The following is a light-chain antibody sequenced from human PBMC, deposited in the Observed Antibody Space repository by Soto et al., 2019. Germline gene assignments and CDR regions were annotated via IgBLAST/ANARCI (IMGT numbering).Light chain of an antibody. V-gene: IGKV3-15*01. Sequence: EIVMTQSPATLSVAPGERATLSCRTSQSVSSNLAWYQQKPGQAPRLLIYGASTRATGIPARFSGSASGTDFTLTISSLQSEDLGVYYCLQYHYWPWTFGQGTKVDI. CDR3: LQYHYWPWT. J-gene: IGKJ1*01. CDR2: GAS. CDR1: QSVSSN.